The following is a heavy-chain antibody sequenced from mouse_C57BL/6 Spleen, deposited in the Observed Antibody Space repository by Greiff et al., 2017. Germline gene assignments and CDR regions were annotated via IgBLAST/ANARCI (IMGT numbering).Heavy chain of an antibody. J-gene: IGHJ3*01. Sequence: QVQLQQPGAELVKPGASVKLSCKASGYTFTSYWMHWVKQRPGRGLEWIGRIDPNSGGTTYNEKFKSKATLTVDKPSSTAYMQLSSLTSEDSAVYYGARSYDYYGSSYWFAYWGQGTLVTVSA. D-gene: IGHD1-1*01. CDR2: IDPNSGGT. V-gene: IGHV1-72*01. CDR1: GYTFTSYW. CDR3: ARSYDYYGSSYWFAY.